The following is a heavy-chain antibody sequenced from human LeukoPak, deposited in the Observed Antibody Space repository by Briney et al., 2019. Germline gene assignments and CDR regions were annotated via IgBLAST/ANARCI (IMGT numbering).Heavy chain of an antibody. CDR2: ISSSSTYI. J-gene: IGHJ3*02. D-gene: IGHD6-19*01. CDR1: GFTFSSYS. V-gene: IGHV3-21*04. Sequence: GGSLRLSCAASGFTFSSYSMNWVRQAPGKGLEWVSSISSSSTYIYYADSVKGRFTISRDNAKNSLYLQMNSLRAEDTAIYYCAREITVAGKEGAFDIWGPGTMLTVSS. CDR3: AREITVAGKEGAFDI.